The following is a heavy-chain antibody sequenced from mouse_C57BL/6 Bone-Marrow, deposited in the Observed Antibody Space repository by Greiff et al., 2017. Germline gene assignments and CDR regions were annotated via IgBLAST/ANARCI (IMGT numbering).Heavy chain of an antibody. D-gene: IGHD2-2*01. CDR3: ARWLRSPDMDY. J-gene: IGHJ4*01. Sequence: QVQLQQSGAELVKPGASVKMSCKASGYTFTSYWITWVKQRPGQGLEWSGDIYPGSGSTNYNEKFKSKATLTVDTSSSTAYMQLSSLTSEDSAVYYCARWLRSPDMDYWGQGTSVTVSS. CDR1: GYTFTSYW. V-gene: IGHV1-55*01. CDR2: IYPGSGST.